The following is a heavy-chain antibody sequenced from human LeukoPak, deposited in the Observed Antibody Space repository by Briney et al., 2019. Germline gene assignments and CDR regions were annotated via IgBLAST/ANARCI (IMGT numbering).Heavy chain of an antibody. V-gene: IGHV4-59*01. CDR1: GGSISNYY. Sequence: KPSETLSLTCTVSGGSISNYYWSWIRQPPGKGLEWIGYIYYSGSTNYNPSLKSRVTISVDTSKNQFSLKLSSVTAADTAVYYCARGECSGGSCYYFDYWGQGTLVTVSS. CDR3: ARGECSGGSCYYFDY. D-gene: IGHD2-15*01. J-gene: IGHJ4*02. CDR2: IYYSGST.